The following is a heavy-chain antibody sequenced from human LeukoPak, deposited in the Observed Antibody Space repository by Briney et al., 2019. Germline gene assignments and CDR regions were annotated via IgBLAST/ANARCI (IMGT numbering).Heavy chain of an antibody. CDR1: GFTFTGFY. V-gene: IGHV1-2*02. Sequence: GASVKVSCKTSGFTFTGFYIHWVRQAPGQGLDWMGWINPNSGDTNYSQKFQGRVTMTRDTSISTAYMELSRLRSDDTAVYYCARDRVVVPAAFDYWGQGTLVTVSS. D-gene: IGHD2-2*01. CDR2: INPNSGDT. J-gene: IGHJ4*02. CDR3: ARDRVVVPAAFDY.